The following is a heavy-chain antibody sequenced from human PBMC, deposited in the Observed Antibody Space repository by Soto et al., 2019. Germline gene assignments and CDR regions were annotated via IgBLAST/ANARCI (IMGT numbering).Heavy chain of an antibody. CDR2: IKQEGSEK. CDR1: GFTFSSYW. CDR3: ARDDYSNDIYYYYYYGMDV. D-gene: IGHD4-4*01. Sequence: GGSLRLSCATSGFTFSSYWMSWVRQAPGKGLEWVANIKQEGSEKYYVDSVKGRFTISRDNAKNSLYLQMNSLRAEDTAVYYCARDDYSNDIYYYYYYGMDVWGQGTTVTVSS. V-gene: IGHV3-7*03. J-gene: IGHJ6*02.